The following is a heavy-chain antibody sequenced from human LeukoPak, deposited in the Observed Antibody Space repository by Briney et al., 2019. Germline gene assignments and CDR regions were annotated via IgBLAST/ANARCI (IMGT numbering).Heavy chain of an antibody. D-gene: IGHD6-19*01. CDR2: IIPILGIA. CDR1: GGTFSSYA. Sequence: SVKVSCKASGGTFSSYAISWVRQAPGQGLEWMGRIIPILGIANYAQKFQGRVTITADKSTSTAYMELSSLRSEDTAVYYCAREEVDEWLEKLTFDYWGQGTMVTVSS. V-gene: IGHV1-69*04. J-gene: IGHJ3*01. CDR3: AREEVDEWLEKLTFDY.